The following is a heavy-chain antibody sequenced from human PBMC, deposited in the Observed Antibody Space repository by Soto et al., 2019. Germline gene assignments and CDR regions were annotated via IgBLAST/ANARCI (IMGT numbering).Heavy chain of an antibody. CDR3: ARVKWLLSYYFDY. CDR1: GGSISRGYY. Sequence: SETLSLTCTVSGGSISRGYYWGWIRQPPGKGLEWIGNIFHSGSNYYNPSLKSRVTISADTSKNQFSLRLNSVTAADTAIYYCARVKWLLSYYFDYWGQGTLVTVSS. J-gene: IGHJ4*02. V-gene: IGHV4-38-2*02. D-gene: IGHD6-19*01. CDR2: IFHSGSN.